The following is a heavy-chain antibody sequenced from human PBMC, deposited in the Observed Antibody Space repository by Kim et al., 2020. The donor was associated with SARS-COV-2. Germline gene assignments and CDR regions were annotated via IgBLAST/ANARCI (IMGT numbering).Heavy chain of an antibody. J-gene: IGHJ4*02. CDR3: ARWEYSSGWYWIDY. V-gene: IGHV3-7*03. Sequence: GGSLRLSCAASGFTFSTYWMTWVRQAPGKGLEWVANIKQDGSEKYYVGSVNGRFTISRDNARNSLYLQMNSLRAEDTAVYYCARWEYSSGWYWIDYWGQGTLVTVSS. D-gene: IGHD6-19*01. CDR2: IKQDGSEK. CDR1: GFTFSTYW.